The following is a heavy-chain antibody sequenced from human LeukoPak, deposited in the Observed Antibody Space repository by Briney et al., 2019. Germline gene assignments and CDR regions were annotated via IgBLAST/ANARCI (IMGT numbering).Heavy chain of an antibody. D-gene: IGHD5-18*01. CDR2: ISYDGSNK. CDR1: GFTFSSYA. V-gene: IGHV3-30-3*01. J-gene: IGHJ4*02. CDR3: AGDLYSYGLGEFDY. Sequence: GGSLRLSCAASGFTFSSYAMHWVRQAPGKGLEWVAVISYDGSNKYYADSVKGRFTISRDNSKNTLYLQMNSLIAEDTAVYYWAGDLYSYGLGEFDYWGQGTLVTVSS.